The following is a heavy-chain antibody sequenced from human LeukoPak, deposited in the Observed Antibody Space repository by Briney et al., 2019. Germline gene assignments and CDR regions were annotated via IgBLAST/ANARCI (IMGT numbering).Heavy chain of an antibody. Sequence: PSETLSLTCSVSGVSINGDYWRWMPHTPGGGRVGIGYIHYSGRTSYNPSLKSRVTISVDTSKNQFSLRLASVTAADTAVYYCAKETVVVPADDWFGPWGQGTLVTVSS. J-gene: IGHJ5*02. CDR3: AKETVVVPADDWFGP. CDR1: GVSINGDY. D-gene: IGHD2-21*01. V-gene: IGHV4-59*01. CDR2: IHYSGRT.